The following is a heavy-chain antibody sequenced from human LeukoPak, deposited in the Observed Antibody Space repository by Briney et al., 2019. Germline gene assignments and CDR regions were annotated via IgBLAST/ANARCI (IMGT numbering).Heavy chain of an antibody. D-gene: IGHD6-13*01. CDR1: GGSISSYY. CDR3: ASAEPRGIIWYPY. J-gene: IGHJ4*02. Sequence: RTSETLSLTCTVSGGSISSYYWSWIRQPPGKDLEWVGYIYDTGATLYKTSLKSRVTMSVDKSKNQFSLKLSSVTAADTAVYYCASAEPRGIIWYPYWGQGTLVTVSS. V-gene: IGHV4-59*12. CDR2: IYDTGAT.